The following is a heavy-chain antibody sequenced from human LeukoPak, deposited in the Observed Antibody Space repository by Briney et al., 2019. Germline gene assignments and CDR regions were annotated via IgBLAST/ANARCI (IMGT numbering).Heavy chain of an antibody. D-gene: IGHD1-1*01. V-gene: IGHV4-59*01. Sequence: SETLSLTCTVSGDSINGYYCSWIRQPPGKGLEWIGYIYSSGSTNYGPSLKRRVTMSVDTPKNQFSLTLSSVTAADTAVYYCVRGLKLWNALLFDYWGQGNLVTVSS. CDR1: GDSINGYY. J-gene: IGHJ4*02. CDR3: VRGLKLWNALLFDY. CDR2: IYSSGST.